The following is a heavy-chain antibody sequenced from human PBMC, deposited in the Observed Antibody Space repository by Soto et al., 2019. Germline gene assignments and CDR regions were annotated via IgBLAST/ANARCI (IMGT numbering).Heavy chain of an antibody. D-gene: IGHD6-13*01. CDR2: IFYSGST. V-gene: IGHV4-31*03. CDR1: GGSINSGGYY. J-gene: IGHJ4*02. CDR3: ARGYRQSGYSSSWVFDY. Sequence: QVQLQESGPGLVKPSQTLSLICTVSGGSINSGGYYWNWIRQHPGKGLEWIGYIFYSGSTYYNPFIRSRVTIAADTSENQFSMNLRSVYAADTAVYFCARGYRQSGYSSSWVFDYWGQGTLVNVSS.